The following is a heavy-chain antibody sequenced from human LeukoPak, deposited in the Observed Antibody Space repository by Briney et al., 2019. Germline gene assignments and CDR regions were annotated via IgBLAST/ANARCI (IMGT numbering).Heavy chain of an antibody. CDR2: ISSLSGTR. Sequence: GGSLRLSCAASGFTFSSYSMNWVRQAPGEGLEWVSYISSLSGTRYYADSVKGRFTISRDNAKNTLYLQMNSLRAEDTAVYYCARDDRSVAGHQFDYWGQGTLVTVSS. J-gene: IGHJ4*02. V-gene: IGHV3-48*04. CDR3: ARDDRSVAGHQFDY. CDR1: GFTFSSYS. D-gene: IGHD6-19*01.